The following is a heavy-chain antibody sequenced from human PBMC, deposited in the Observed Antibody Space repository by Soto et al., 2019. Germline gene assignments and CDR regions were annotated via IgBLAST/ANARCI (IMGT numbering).Heavy chain of an antibody. J-gene: IGHJ6*02. CDR3: ARAVLSLYGGNPDYYYYYGMDV. V-gene: IGHV1-24*01. CDR2: FDPEDGET. Sequence: GASVKVSCKVSGYTLTELSMHWVRQAPGKGLEWMGGFDPEDGETIYAQKFQGRVTITADESTSTAYMELSSLRSEDTAVYYCARAVLSLYGGNPDYYYYYGMDVWGQGTTVTVSS. CDR1: GYTLTELS. D-gene: IGHD4-17*01.